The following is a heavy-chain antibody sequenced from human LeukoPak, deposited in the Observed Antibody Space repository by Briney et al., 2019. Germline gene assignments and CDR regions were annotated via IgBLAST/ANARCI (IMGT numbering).Heavy chain of an antibody. CDR1: GGSISSYY. Sequence: SETLSLTCTVSGGSISSYYWSWIRQPPGKGLEWIGYIYYSGSTNYNPSLKSRVTISVDTSKNQFSLKLSSVTAADTAVYYCARLVYYYGAGTFFLDYWSQGTLVTVSS. V-gene: IGHV4-59*12. J-gene: IGHJ4*02. D-gene: IGHD3-10*01. CDR2: IYYSGST. CDR3: ARLVYYYGAGTFFLDY.